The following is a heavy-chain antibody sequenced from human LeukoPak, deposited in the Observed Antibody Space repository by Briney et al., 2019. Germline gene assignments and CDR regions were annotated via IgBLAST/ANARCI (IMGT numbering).Heavy chain of an antibody. CDR1: GGSISSSSYD. Sequence: KASETLSLTCTVSGGSISSSSYDWGWIRQPPGKGLEWIGSIYYSGSTYYNPSLKSRVTISVDTSKNQLSLKLSSVTAADTAVYYCARHRDRYSSSSFGHWGQGTLVTVSS. J-gene: IGHJ4*02. CDR2: IYYSGST. D-gene: IGHD6-6*01. CDR3: ARHRDRYSSSSFGH. V-gene: IGHV4-39*01.